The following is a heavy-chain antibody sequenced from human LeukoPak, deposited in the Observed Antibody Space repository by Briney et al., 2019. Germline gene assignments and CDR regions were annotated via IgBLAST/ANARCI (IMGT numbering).Heavy chain of an antibody. CDR1: GYTFTGSY. D-gene: IGHD4-17*01. V-gene: IGHV1-2*02. Sequence: GASVKVSCKTSGYTFTGSYMHWVRQAPGQGLEWMGWINPSSGNTNYAQKFQGRVTMTRDTSITTAYMDLTRLRSDDTAVYYCARALHDDYECMDVWGQGTTVTVS. CDR3: ARALHDDYECMDV. J-gene: IGHJ6*02. CDR2: INPSSGNT.